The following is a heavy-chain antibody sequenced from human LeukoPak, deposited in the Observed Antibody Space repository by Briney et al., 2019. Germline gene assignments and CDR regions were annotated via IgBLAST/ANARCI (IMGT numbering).Heavy chain of an antibody. Sequence: SETLSLTCTVSTGSIDTVYWSWMRQPPGKGLEWMGYIYFSGITSYNPSLKSRVTISIDTSKNQFSLTVTSVTAADTAVYYCASQSWGSNYFHYWGQGTPVTVSS. CDR1: TGSIDTVY. D-gene: IGHD7-27*01. CDR2: IYFSGIT. CDR3: ASQSWGSNYFHY. V-gene: IGHV4-59*08. J-gene: IGHJ4*02.